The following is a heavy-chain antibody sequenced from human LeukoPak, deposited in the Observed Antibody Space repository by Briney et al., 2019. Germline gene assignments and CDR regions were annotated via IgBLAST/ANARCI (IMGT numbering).Heavy chain of an antibody. Sequence: GSLRLSCAASGFSFSSYGMSWVRQPPGKGLEWIGEINHSGSTNYNPSLKSRVTISVDTSKNQFSLKLSSVTAADTAVYYCARGRLWSGYSIGCDYWGQGTLVTVSS. CDR1: GFSFSSYG. V-gene: IGHV4-34*01. D-gene: IGHD3-3*01. J-gene: IGHJ4*02. CDR2: INHSGST. CDR3: ARGRLWSGYSIGCDY.